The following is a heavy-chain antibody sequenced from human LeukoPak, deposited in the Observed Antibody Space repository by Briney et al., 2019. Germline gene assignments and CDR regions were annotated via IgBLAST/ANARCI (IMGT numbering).Heavy chain of an antibody. V-gene: IGHV3-33*01. CDR2: IWYDGSNK. D-gene: IGHD3-22*01. CDR1: GFTFSSYG. CDR3: ARVDSTYYYDIVYHFDS. J-gene: IGHJ4*02. Sequence: PGGSLRLSCAASGFTFSSYGMHWVRQAPGKGLEWVAVIWYDGSNKYYADSVKGRFTISRDNSKNTLYLQMNSLGAEDTAVYYCARVDSTYYYDIVYHFDSWGQGTLVTVSS.